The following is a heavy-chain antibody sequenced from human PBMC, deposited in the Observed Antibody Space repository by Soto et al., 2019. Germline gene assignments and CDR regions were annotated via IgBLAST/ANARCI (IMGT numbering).Heavy chain of an antibody. J-gene: IGHJ6*02. CDR1: GYTFTSYA. Sequence: QVQLVQSGAEEKKPGASVKVSCKASGYTFTSYAMHWVRQAPGQRLEWMGWINAGNGNTKYSHKFQARVTITRDTHASTAHLELSSLLSEDTAVYYCARVLLWFEHDYYGMDVWGQGTTVTVSS. D-gene: IGHD3-10*01. CDR2: INAGNGNT. V-gene: IGHV1-3*05. CDR3: ARVLLWFEHDYYGMDV.